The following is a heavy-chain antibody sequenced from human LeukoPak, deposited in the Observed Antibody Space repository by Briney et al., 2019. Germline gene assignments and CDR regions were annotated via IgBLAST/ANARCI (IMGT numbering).Heavy chain of an antibody. CDR1: GGTFSSYA. Sequence: SVKVSCKASGGTFSSYAISWVRQAPGQGLEWMGRITPILGIANYAQKFQGRVTITADKSTSTAYMELSSLRSEDTAVYYCASTTGTTFYYFDYWGQGTLVTVSS. J-gene: IGHJ4*02. CDR3: ASTTGTTFYYFDY. CDR2: ITPILGIA. D-gene: IGHD1-1*01. V-gene: IGHV1-69*04.